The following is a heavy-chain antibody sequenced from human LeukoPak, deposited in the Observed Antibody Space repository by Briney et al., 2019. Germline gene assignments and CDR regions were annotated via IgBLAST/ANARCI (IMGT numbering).Heavy chain of an antibody. J-gene: IGHJ5*02. CDR2: ISTSNRYI. Sequence: PGGSLRLSCAASVFTFSSFDMTWVRPAPGKGLEWVSSISTSNRYIDYRDSVKGRFTISRDDAKNSLYLQMNSLRVEDTAVYYCARADCSGSTCYLRRSWFDPWGQGTLVTVSS. CDR3: ARADCSGSTCYLRRSWFDP. V-gene: IGHV3-21*01. CDR1: VFTFSSFD. D-gene: IGHD2-2*01.